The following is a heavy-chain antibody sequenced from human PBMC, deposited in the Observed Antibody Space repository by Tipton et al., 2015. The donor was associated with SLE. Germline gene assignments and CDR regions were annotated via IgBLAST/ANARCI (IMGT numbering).Heavy chain of an antibody. D-gene: IGHD6-19*01. Sequence: TLSLTCTVSGGSISSGSYYWSWIRQPAGKGLEWIGHIYSSGNTNYNPSLKSRVTISVDTSKNQFSLELSSVTAADTAVYYCAREYGGIAVAGIVGYFQYWGQGTLVAVPS. J-gene: IGHJ1*01. CDR3: AREYGGIAVAGIVGYFQY. CDR1: GGSISSGSYY. V-gene: IGHV4-61*09. CDR2: IYSSGNT.